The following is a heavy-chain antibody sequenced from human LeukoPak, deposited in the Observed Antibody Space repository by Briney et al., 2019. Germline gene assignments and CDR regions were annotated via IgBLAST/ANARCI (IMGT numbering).Heavy chain of an antibody. J-gene: IGHJ4*02. D-gene: IGHD6-6*01. CDR2: INHSGST. Sequence: SETLSLTCAVYGGSFSGYYWSWIRQPPGKGLEWIGEINHSGSTNYNPSLKSRVTISVDTSKNQFSLKLSSVTAADTAVYYCARAPRIAARPGYFDYWGQGTLVTVSS. CDR3: ARAPRIAARPGYFDY. CDR1: GGSFSGYY. V-gene: IGHV4-34*01.